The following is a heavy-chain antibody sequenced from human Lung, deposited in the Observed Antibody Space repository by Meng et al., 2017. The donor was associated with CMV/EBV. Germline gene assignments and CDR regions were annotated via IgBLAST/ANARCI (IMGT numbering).Heavy chain of an antibody. CDR2: ISGNGNTI. J-gene: IGHJ4*02. CDR1: GFSFSDHY. Sequence: GGSLRLXCAASGFSFSDHYMSWIRQAPGKGLEWVSYISGNGNTIYYADSVKGRFTISRDNAKNSLYLQVNSLRVEDTAVYYCAREASGSYYAFYFDYWGQGXLVTVSS. V-gene: IGHV3-11*04. D-gene: IGHD1-26*01. CDR3: AREASGSYYAFYFDY.